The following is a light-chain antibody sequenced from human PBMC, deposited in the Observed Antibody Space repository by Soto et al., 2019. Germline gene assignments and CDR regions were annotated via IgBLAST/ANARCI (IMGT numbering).Light chain of an antibody. CDR1: SSNIGAGYD. CDR3: QSYDSSLSRYV. CDR2: GNS. J-gene: IGLJ1*01. V-gene: IGLV1-40*01. Sequence: QSVLTQPPSVSGAPGQRVTISCTGSSSNIGAGYDVHWYQQLPGTAPKLLIYGNSNRPSGVPDRFSGSKSGTSASLAITRLQAEDEADYYCQSYDSSLSRYVFGTGTKVTVL.